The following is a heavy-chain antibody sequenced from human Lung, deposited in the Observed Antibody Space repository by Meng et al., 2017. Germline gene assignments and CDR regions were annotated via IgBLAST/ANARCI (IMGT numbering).Heavy chain of an antibody. J-gene: IGHJ4*02. CDR1: VGSISSSNW. V-gene: IGHV4-4*02. CDR3: ARGLGEAVVPRTMFDY. CDR2: IYHSGGT. D-gene: IGHD2-2*01. Sequence: QVSSHGMVMPCVTLSRTCGVSVGSISSSNWWSWVRQPPGKGLEWIGEIYHSGGTKYNPSLKSRVTISVDKSKNQFSLKLSSVTAADTAVYYCARGLGEAVVPRTMFDYWGQGTLVTVSS.